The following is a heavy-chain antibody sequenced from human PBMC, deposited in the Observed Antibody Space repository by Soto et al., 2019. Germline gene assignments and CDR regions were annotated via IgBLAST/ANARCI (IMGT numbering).Heavy chain of an antibody. Sequence: QVQLQESGPGLVKPSETLSLTCTVSGDSISGGASFWSWIRQPPGTGLEWIANVYYSGSSSYNPSLKRRLTISVDTTKNQFSLQLKSMTAADTAVYYCAKLSCTSITCYFPGWFDPWGQGTLVTVSS. CDR2: VYYSGSS. V-gene: IGHV4-31*03. CDR1: GDSISGGASF. CDR3: AKLSCTSITCYFPGWFDP. D-gene: IGHD2-2*01. J-gene: IGHJ5*02.